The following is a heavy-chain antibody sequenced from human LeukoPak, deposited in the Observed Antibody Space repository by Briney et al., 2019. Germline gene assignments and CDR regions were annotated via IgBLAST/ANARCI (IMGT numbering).Heavy chain of an antibody. J-gene: IGHJ6*02. CDR1: GYTFTSYY. CDR2: INPSGGST. CDR3: ARDPPRIVVVVAATNYYGMDV. D-gene: IGHD2-15*01. Sequence: GASVTVSCKASGYTFTSYYMHWVRQAPGQGLEWMGIINPSGGSTNYAQKLQGRVTMTTDTSTSTAYMELRSLRSDDTAVYYCARDPPRIVVVVAATNYYGMDVWGQGTTVTVSS. V-gene: IGHV1-46*01.